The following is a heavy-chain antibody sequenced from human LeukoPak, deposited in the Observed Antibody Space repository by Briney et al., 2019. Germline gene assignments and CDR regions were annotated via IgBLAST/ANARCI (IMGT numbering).Heavy chain of an antibody. J-gene: IGHJ6*03. V-gene: IGHV4-39*07. D-gene: IGHD7-27*01. CDR1: GGSISSSSYY. CDR3: ARVVWGGDFHYSLDV. CDR2: IYMSGST. Sequence: KPSETLSLTCTVSGGSISSSSYYWGWIRQPPGKGLEWIGSIYMSGSTDYNPSFKSRVTMSVDTSKNQVSLKLRSVTAADTAVYYCARVVWGGDFHYSLDVWGKGTTVIVSS.